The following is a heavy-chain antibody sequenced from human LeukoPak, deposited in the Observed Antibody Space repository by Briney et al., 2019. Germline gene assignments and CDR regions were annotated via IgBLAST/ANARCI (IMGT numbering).Heavy chain of an antibody. Sequence: GGSLRLSCTASGFTFGDYAMSWFRQAPGKGLEWGGFIRSKAYGGTTEYAASVKGRFTISRDDSKNTLYLQMNSLKTEDTAVYYCTTDRYYDILTGFSTFDYWGQGTLVTVSS. D-gene: IGHD3-9*01. V-gene: IGHV3-49*03. CDR2: IRSKAYGGTT. CDR1: GFTFGDYA. J-gene: IGHJ4*02. CDR3: TTDRYYDILTGFSTFDY.